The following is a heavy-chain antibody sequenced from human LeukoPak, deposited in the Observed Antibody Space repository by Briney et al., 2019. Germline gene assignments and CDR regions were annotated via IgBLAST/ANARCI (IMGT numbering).Heavy chain of an antibody. J-gene: IGHJ5*02. Sequence: ASVKVSCKASGGTFSSYAISWVRQAPGQGLEWMGGIIPIFGTASYAQKFQGRVTITADESTSTAFMELSSLRSEDTAVYYCARDRIYSSGSYRRLLGWFDPWGLGTLVTVSS. D-gene: IGHD3-10*01. CDR3: ARDRIYSSGSYRRLLGWFDP. CDR1: GGTFSSYA. V-gene: IGHV1-69*13. CDR2: IIPIFGTA.